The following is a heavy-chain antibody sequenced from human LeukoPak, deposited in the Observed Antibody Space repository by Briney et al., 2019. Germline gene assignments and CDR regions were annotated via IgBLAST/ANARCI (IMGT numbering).Heavy chain of an antibody. CDR2: IKQDGSEK. CDR3: ARTPPVAGTWFDY. V-gene: IGHV3-7*01. J-gene: IGHJ4*02. Sequence: PAGSLRLSCAASGFTFSSYWMSWVRQAPGKGLEWVANIKQDGSEKYYVDSVKGRFTISRDNAKNSLYLQMNSLRAEDTAVYYCARTPPVAGTWFDYWGQGTLVTVSS. D-gene: IGHD6-19*01. CDR1: GFTFSSYW.